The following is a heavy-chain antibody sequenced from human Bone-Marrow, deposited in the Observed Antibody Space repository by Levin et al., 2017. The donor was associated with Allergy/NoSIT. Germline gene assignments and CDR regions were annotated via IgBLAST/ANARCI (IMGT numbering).Heavy chain of an antibody. CDR3: ARDRVAATPGDLFDYYYYGMDV. V-gene: IGHV3-30*04. D-gene: IGHD2-15*01. J-gene: IGHJ6*02. CDR2: ISYDGSNK. CDR1: GFTFSSYA. Sequence: GESLKISCAASGFTFSSYAMHWVRQAPGKGLEWVAVISYDGSNKYYADSVKGRFTISRDNSKNTLYLQMNSLRAEDTAVYYCARDRVAATPGDLFDYYYYGMDVWGQGTTVTVSS.